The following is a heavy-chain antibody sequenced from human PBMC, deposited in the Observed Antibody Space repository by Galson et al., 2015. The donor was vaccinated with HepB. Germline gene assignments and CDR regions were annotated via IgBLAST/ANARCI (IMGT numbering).Heavy chain of an antibody. V-gene: IGHV3-30*18. CDR2: ISYDGSNK. CDR1: GFTFSSYG. CDR3: ANSNGYCSSTSCDDPEAAGAY. Sequence: SLRLSCAASGFTFSSYGMHWVRQAPGKGLEWVAVISYDGSNKYYADSVKGRFTLSRDNSKNTLYLQMNSLRAEDTAVYYCANSNGYCSSTSCDDPEAAGAYWGQGTLVTVSS. J-gene: IGHJ4*02. D-gene: IGHD2-2*01.